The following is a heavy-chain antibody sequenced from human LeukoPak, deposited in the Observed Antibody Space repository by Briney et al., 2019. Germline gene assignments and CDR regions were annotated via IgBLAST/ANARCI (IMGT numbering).Heavy chain of an antibody. D-gene: IGHD6-19*01. V-gene: IGHV4-59*12. CDR1: GGSLSSYY. J-gene: IGHJ6*02. Sequence: PSETLSLTCTVSGGSLSSYYWSWIRQPPERGLEWIGYIYYSGSTNYNPSLKSRVTISVDTSKNQFSLKLSSVTAADTAVYYCARAGGSSGWYYARYYYYDMDVWGQGTTVTVSS. CDR3: ARAGGSSGWYYARYYYYDMDV. CDR2: IYYSGST.